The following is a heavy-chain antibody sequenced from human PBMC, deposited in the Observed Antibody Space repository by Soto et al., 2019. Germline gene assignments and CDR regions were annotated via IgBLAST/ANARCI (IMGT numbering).Heavy chain of an antibody. D-gene: IGHD3-22*01. CDR3: SGYYSYAFDI. CDR2: ISSSGSTI. CDR1: GFTFSSYG. Sequence: PGGSLRLSCAASGFTFSSYGMSWIRQAPGKGLEWVSYISSSGSTIYYADSVKGRFTISRDKAKNSLYLQMNSLRAEDTAVYYCSGYYSYAFDIWGQGTMVTVSS. V-gene: IGHV3-11*01. J-gene: IGHJ3*02.